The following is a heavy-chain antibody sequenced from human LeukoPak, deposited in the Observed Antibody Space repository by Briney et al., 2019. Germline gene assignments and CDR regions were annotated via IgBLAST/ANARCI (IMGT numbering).Heavy chain of an antibody. CDR3: ARDVPAAINRNWFDP. D-gene: IGHD2-2*02. Sequence: PSETLSLTCAVYGRSFSGYYWSWIRQPPGKGLEWIGEINHSGSTNYNPSLKSRVTISVDTSKNQFSLKLSSVTAADTAVYYCARDVPAAINRNWFDPWGQGTLVTVSS. CDR1: GRSFSGYY. CDR2: INHSGST. J-gene: IGHJ5*02. V-gene: IGHV4-34*01.